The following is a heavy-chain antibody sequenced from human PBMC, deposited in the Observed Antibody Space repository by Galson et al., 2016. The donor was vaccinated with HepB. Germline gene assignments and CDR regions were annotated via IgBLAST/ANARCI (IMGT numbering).Heavy chain of an antibody. V-gene: IGHV1-24*01. Sequence: SVKVSCKVSGYKLNELSMHWVRQAPGKGLEWVGGFDPEDGRRVYAQEFEGRITMTEDTSTDTAYMELSSLRPEDTAVYYCGRYCLGFPFDHWGQGTLITVSS. J-gene: IGHJ4*02. CDR1: GYKLNELS. CDR3: GRYCLGFPFDH. D-gene: IGHD3-16*01. CDR2: FDPEDGRR.